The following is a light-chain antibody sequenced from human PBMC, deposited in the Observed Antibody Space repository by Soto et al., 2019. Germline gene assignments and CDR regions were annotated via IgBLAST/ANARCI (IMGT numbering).Light chain of an antibody. CDR3: QQYGDSRT. CDR1: ETVTSNY. V-gene: IGKV3-20*01. J-gene: IGKJ1*01. Sequence: IVLTQSPRTLSVSPGEQAPRTSRATETVTSNYLPWPQQKPGQAPRVLIYGASSRATGIPDRFSGSGSGTDFTLTISRLEPEDFAVYYCQQYGDSRTFGQGTKVEIK. CDR2: GAS.